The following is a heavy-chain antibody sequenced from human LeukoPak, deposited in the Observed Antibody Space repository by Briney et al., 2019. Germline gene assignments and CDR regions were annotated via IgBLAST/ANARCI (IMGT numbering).Heavy chain of an antibody. Sequence: PGGSLRLSCAASGFTFSNFGMSWVRQAPGKGLEWVSVISSSGGSTYYADSVKGRFTISRDNAKNSLYLQMNSLRAEDTAVYYCARDPSPDSGYEGDAFDIWGQGTMVTVSS. V-gene: IGHV3-21*01. CDR2: ISSSGGST. CDR1: GFTFSNFG. J-gene: IGHJ3*02. D-gene: IGHD5-12*01. CDR3: ARDPSPDSGYEGDAFDI.